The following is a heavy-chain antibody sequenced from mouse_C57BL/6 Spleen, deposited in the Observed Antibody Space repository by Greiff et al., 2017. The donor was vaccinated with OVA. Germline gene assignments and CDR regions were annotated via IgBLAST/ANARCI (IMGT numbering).Heavy chain of an antibody. CDR2: IYPGDGDT. Sequence: QVQLQQSGPELVKPGASVKISCKASGYAFSSSWMNWVKQRPGKGLEWIGRIYPGDGDTNYNGKFKGKATLTADKSSSTAYLQLSSLTSEDSAVYFCARPGIYYGNYEGVDFDYWGQGTTLTVSS. J-gene: IGHJ2*01. CDR3: ARPGIYYGNYEGVDFDY. D-gene: IGHD2-1*01. CDR1: GYAFSSSW. V-gene: IGHV1-82*01.